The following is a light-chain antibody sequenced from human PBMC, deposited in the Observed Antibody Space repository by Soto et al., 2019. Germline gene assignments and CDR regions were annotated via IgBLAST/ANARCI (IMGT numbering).Light chain of an antibody. CDR2: DVS. J-gene: IGLJ1*01. V-gene: IGLV2-14*01. CDR3: NSYTTSNTRQIV. Sequence: QSVLTQPASVSGSPGQSITISCTGTSSDVGGYNYVSWYQQHPGKAPKFMIYDVSNRPSGVSTRFSDSKSGNTASLTISGLQAEDEADYYCNSYTTSNTRQIVFGTGTKVTVL. CDR1: SSDVGGYNY.